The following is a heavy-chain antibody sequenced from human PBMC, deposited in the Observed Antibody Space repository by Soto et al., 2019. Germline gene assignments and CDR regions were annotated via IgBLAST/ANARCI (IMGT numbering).Heavy chain of an antibody. D-gene: IGHD5-12*01. CDR3: ASCVYSGYVEPVGWFDP. Sequence: GGSLRLSCAASGFTFSDYYMSWIRQAPGKGLEWVSYISSSGSTIYYADSVKGRFTISRDNAKNSLYLQMNSLRAEDTAVYYCASCVYSGYVEPVGWFDPWGQGTLVTVSS. V-gene: IGHV3-11*01. CDR2: ISSSGSTI. CDR1: GFTFSDYY. J-gene: IGHJ5*02.